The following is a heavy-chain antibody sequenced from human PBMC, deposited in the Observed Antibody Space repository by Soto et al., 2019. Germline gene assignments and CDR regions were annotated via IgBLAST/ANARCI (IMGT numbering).Heavy chain of an antibody. V-gene: IGHV3-53*01. CDR1: GISVGTNY. CDR2: IYSDGTT. J-gene: IGHJ4*02. CDR3: ARGASSFDN. Sequence: LRLSCAASGISVGTNYLTWVRQAPGKGLEWVSFIYSDGTTYYADSVKGRFTISRDTSNNTLYLQMNSLRAEDTAVYYCARGASSFDNWGQGTLVTVSS.